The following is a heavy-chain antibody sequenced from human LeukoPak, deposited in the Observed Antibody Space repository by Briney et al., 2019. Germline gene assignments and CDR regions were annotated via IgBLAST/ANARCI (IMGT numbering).Heavy chain of an antibody. Sequence: GASVKVSCKASGGTFSSYAISWVRQAPGQGLEWMGGIIPIFGTANYAQKFQGRVTITADKSTSTAYMELSSLRSEDTAVYYCAREGRSSSSWSGSVGGYYYYMDVWGKGTTVTVSS. D-gene: IGHD6-13*01. CDR2: IIPIFGTA. CDR1: GGTFSSYA. J-gene: IGHJ6*03. V-gene: IGHV1-69*06. CDR3: AREGRSSSSWSGSVGGYYYYMDV.